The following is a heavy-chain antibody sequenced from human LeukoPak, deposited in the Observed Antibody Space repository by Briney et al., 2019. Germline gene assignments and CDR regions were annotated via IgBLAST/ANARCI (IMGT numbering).Heavy chain of an antibody. CDR3: AKELYYYDSSGSFDY. D-gene: IGHD3-22*01. CDR2: IGVGGGDT. Sequence: GGSLRLSCAASGFAFSSHAMSWVRQAPGKGLEWVSGIGVGGGDTYYADSEKGRFTISRDNSKNTLYLQMNSLRAEDTAVYYCAKELYYYDSSGSFDYWGQGTLVAVSS. V-gene: IGHV3-23*01. J-gene: IGHJ4*02. CDR1: GFAFSSHA.